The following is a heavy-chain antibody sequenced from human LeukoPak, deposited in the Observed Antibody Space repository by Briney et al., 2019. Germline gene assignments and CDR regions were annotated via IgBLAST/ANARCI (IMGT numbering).Heavy chain of an antibody. CDR2: IIPILGIA. CDR3: AREDCSSTSCSSNYVFDY. Sequence: GASVTVSCKASGGTFSSYATSWVRQAPGQGLEWMGRIIPILGIANYAQKFQGRVTITADKSTSTAYMELSSLRSEDTAVYYCAREDCSSTSCSSNYVFDYWGQGTLVTVSS. J-gene: IGHJ4*02. CDR1: GGTFSSYA. D-gene: IGHD2-2*01. V-gene: IGHV1-69*04.